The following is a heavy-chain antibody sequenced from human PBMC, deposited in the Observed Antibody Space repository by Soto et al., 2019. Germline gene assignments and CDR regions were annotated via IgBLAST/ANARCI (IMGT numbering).Heavy chain of an antibody. Sequence: EVQLVESGGGLVKPGGSLRLSCAASGFTVSNAWMSWVRQAPGKGLEWVGRIKTKTDGGTTDYAAPVKGRFTISRDDSKHTLYLQMHSLKTEDTAVYYCTTGVTSRGMDVWGQGTTVTVSS. CDR3: TTGVTSRGMDV. CDR1: GFTVSNAW. V-gene: IGHV3-15*01. CDR2: IKTKTDGGTT. D-gene: IGHD2-21*02. J-gene: IGHJ6*02.